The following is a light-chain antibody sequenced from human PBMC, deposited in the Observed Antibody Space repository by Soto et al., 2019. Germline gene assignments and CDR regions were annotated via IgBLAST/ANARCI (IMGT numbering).Light chain of an antibody. CDR1: SSDAGYYNY. CDR3: SSYTSTSTLV. J-gene: IGLJ1*01. CDR2: DVS. Sequence: QSALTQPASVSGSPGQSITISCTGTSSDAGYYNYVSWYQQHPGKAPKLMIYDVSNRPSGVSNRFSGSKSGNTASLTISGLQAEDEADYYCSSYTSTSTLVFGTGTKVTVL. V-gene: IGLV2-14*03.